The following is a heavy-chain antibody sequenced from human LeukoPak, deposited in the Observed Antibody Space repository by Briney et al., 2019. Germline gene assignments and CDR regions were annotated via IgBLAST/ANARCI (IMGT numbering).Heavy chain of an antibody. V-gene: IGHV1-69*06. Sequence: SVKVSCKASGYTFTSYGISWVRQAPGQGLEWMGGIIPIFGTANYAQKFQGRVTITADKSTSTAYMELSSLRSEDTAVYYCARTGLGYCTNGVCLYFDYWGQGTLVTVSS. D-gene: IGHD2-8*01. CDR3: ARTGLGYCTNGVCLYFDY. J-gene: IGHJ4*02. CDR1: GYTFTSYG. CDR2: IIPIFGTA.